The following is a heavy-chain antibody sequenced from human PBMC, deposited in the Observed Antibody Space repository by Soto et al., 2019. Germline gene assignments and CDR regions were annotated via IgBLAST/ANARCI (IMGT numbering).Heavy chain of an antibody. CDR1: GYTFTSYG. CDR2: ISAYNGNT. V-gene: IGHV1-18*01. CDR3: ARAVAVAGMSEDAFEI. D-gene: IGHD6-19*01. J-gene: IGHJ3*02. Sequence: ASVKVSCKASGYTFTSYGISWVRQAPGQGLEWMGWISAYNGNTNYAQKLQGRVTMTTDTSTSTAYMELRSLRSDDTAVYYCARAVAVAGMSEDAFEIWGQGTMVTVSS.